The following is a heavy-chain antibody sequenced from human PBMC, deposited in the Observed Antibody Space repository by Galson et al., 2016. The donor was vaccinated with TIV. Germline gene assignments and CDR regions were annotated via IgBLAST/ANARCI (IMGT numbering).Heavy chain of an antibody. J-gene: IGHJ6*03. CDR1: GGSITSHY. V-gene: IGHV4-59*11. Sequence: SETLSLTCTVSGGSITSHYWSWIRQPPGKGLEWIGYLFYSGSRNFNSSFKSRVTVSLDTSKNQFSLKLKSVTAADTAVYYCARRGNITIFGVPYPDYYYYMDVWGKGTTVTVFS. CDR3: ARRGNITIFGVPYPDYYYYMDV. D-gene: IGHD3-3*01. CDR2: LFYSGSR.